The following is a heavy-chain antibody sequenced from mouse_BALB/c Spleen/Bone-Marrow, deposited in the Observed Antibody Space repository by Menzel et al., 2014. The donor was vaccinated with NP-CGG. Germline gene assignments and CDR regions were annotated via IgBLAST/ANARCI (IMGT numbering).Heavy chain of an antibody. CDR1: GFTFNNYG. Sequence: EVKLVGSGGGLVKSGGSLKLSCAASGFTFNNYGMSWVRQTPEKRLEWVATISGGGSYTFYPDSVKGRFTISRDNAKNDLYLQLSSLRSEDTALYYCARHAYYDQTEVSFVYWGQGTLVTVSA. CDR3: ARHAYYDQTEVSFVY. CDR2: ISGGGSYT. J-gene: IGHJ3*01. V-gene: IGHV5-9-2*01. D-gene: IGHD2-4*01.